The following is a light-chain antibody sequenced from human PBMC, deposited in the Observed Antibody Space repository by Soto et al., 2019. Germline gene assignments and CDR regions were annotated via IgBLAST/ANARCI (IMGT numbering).Light chain of an antibody. CDR3: QQYYQNLPFT. Sequence: DIVMTQSPDSLAVSLGERASINCKSSQSILYSSNNKNYLAWYQQKAGQPPKLLILWASTRESGVPDRFSGSGSGTNFTLTISSLQAEDVAVYYCQQYYQNLPFTFGQGTKLEIK. CDR1: QSILYSSNNKNY. J-gene: IGKJ2*01. V-gene: IGKV4-1*01. CDR2: WAS.